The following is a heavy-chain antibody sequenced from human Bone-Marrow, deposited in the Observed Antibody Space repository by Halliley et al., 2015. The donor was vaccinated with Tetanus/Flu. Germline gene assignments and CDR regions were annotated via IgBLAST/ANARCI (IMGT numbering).Heavy chain of an antibody. CDR3: ASPPRRGKYFQY. J-gene: IGHJ1*01. D-gene: IGHD3-16*01. Sequence: WVGPIKSQLDGGTTDYAAPVKGRFIISRDESQNTLYLEMNGLKTEDTAVYYCASPPRRGKYFQYWGQGTLVTVSS. V-gene: IGHV3-15*07. CDR2: IKSQLDGGTT.